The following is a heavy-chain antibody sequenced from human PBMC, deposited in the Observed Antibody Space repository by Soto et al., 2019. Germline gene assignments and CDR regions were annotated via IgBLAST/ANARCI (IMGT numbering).Heavy chain of an antibody. CDR1: GETFASYN. CDR3: AREPLSIHADGRAP. V-gene: IGHV1-69*08. CDR2: ITPVFGSD. Sequence: QVRLIQSGPQVWKPGSSVRVSCEPSGETFASYNIAWVRQAPGQGLEWMGKITPVFGSDRYRQKFQGRLTITADRSTGTSHMELSDLRLDDSAVYFCAREPLSIHADGRAPWGQGTLVTVSS. J-gene: IGHJ5*02.